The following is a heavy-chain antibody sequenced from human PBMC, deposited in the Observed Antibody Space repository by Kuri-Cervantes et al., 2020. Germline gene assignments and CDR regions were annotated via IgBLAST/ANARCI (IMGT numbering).Heavy chain of an antibody. CDR1: GFTFSSYG. Sequence: GGSLRLSCAASGFTFSSYGMHWVRQAPGKGLEWVSAISGSGGSTYYADSVKGRFTISRDNSKNTLYLQMNSLRAEDTAVYYCARDDGRADYYYYYGMDVWGQGTTVTVSS. D-gene: IGHD1-26*01. V-gene: IGHV3-23*01. CDR2: ISGSGGST. J-gene: IGHJ6*02. CDR3: ARDDGRADYYYYYGMDV.